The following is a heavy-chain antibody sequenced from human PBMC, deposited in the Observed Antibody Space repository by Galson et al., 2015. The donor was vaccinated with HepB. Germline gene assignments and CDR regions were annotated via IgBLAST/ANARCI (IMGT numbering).Heavy chain of an antibody. CDR3: ARESLVGATPTHDAFDI. V-gene: IGHV3-30-3*01. Sequence: SLRLSCAASGFTFSSYAMHWVRQAPGKGLEWVAVISYDGSNKYYADSVKGRFTISRDNSKNTLYLQMNSLRAEDTAVYYCARESLVGATPTHDAFDIWGQGTMVTVSS. CDR2: ISYDGSNK. CDR1: GFTFSSYA. D-gene: IGHD1-26*01. J-gene: IGHJ3*02.